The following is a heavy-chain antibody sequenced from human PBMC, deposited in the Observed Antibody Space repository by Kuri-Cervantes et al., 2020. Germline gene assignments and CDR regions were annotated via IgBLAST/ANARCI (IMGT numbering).Heavy chain of an antibody. J-gene: IGHJ4*02. CDR2: ISYDGSNK. CDR1: GFTFSSYA. Sequence: GGSLRLSCAASGFTFSSYAMHWVRQAPGKGLEWVAVISYDGSNKYYADSVKGRFTISRDNSKNTLYLQMNSLRAEDTAVYYCGRDLRLWSVEFHDWGQGTLVTVSS. CDR3: GRDLRLWSVEFHD. V-gene: IGHV3-30-3*01. D-gene: IGHD2-21*01.